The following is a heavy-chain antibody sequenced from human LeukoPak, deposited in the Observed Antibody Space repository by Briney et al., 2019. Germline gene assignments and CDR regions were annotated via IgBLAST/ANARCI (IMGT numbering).Heavy chain of an antibody. CDR1: GFIFRNFR. Sequence: GGSLRLSCVASGFIFRNFRMHWARQAPAKGQEGVAVIWYDGSDNYYADSVMGLFTISRDNSKNTGHLQMNSLRVEDSAVYYYARGSFGIDYWGQGTQVTVSS. CDR2: IWYDGSDN. V-gene: IGHV3-33*01. D-gene: IGHD3-10*01. CDR3: ARGSFGIDY. J-gene: IGHJ4*02.